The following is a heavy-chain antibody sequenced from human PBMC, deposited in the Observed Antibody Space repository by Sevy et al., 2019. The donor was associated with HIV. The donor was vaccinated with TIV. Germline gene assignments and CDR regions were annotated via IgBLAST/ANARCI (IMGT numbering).Heavy chain of an antibody. V-gene: IGHV3-7*01. J-gene: IGHJ4*02. CDR2: INQDGSKI. Sequence: GESLKISCAASGFTFTTYWMTWVRQAPGKGLEWVANINQDGSKINDVDSVKGRFIISRDNAKKSLYVQMNSLRADDTAVYYCARVGIFEESESHYRFMDYWGQGTLVTVSS. CDR1: GFTFTTYW. D-gene: IGHD3-10*01. CDR3: ARVGIFEESESHYRFMDY.